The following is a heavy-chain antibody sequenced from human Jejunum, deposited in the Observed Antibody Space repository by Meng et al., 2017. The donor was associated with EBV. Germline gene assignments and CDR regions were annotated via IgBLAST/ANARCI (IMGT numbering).Heavy chain of an antibody. Sequence: GPRLVQPSGTLSLTCAVSGGSITSTNWWSWVRQPPGKGLEWIGEIHHSGRTNYNPSLKSRVTISVDKSKNQFSLELSSVTAADTAVYFCASVGYYDSSGYFTDYWGQGTLVTVSS. CDR2: IHHSGRT. CDR1: GGSITSTNW. CDR3: ASVGYYDSSGYFTDY. J-gene: IGHJ4*02. V-gene: IGHV4-4*02. D-gene: IGHD3-22*01.